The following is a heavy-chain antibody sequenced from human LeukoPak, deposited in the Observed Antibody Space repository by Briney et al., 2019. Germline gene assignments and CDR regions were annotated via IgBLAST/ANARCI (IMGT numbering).Heavy chain of an antibody. J-gene: IGHJ4*02. V-gene: IGHV1-18*01. CDR2: ISAYNGYT. CDR1: GGTFSSYA. CDR3: ARAGSLPAAIDFDY. Sequence: GASVKVSCKASGGTFSSYAISWVRQAPGQGLEWMGWISAYNGYTNYAQKLQGRVTMTTDTSTSTAYMELRSLRSDDTAVYYCARAGSLPAAIDFDYWGQGTLVTVSS. D-gene: IGHD2-2*01.